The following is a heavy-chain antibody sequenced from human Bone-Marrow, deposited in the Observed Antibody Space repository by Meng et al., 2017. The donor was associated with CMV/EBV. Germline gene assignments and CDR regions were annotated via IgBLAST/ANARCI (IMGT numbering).Heavy chain of an antibody. V-gene: IGHV3-23*01. Sequence: GGSLRLSCAASGFTFSSYAMSWVRQAPGKGLEWVSAISGSGGSTYYADSVKGRFTISRDNSKNTLYLKMNSLRAEDTAVYYCAKDVDFWSGYPIDYWGQGTLVTVSS. D-gene: IGHD3-3*01. CDR1: GFTFSSYA. CDR3: AKDVDFWSGYPIDY. J-gene: IGHJ4*02. CDR2: ISGSGGST.